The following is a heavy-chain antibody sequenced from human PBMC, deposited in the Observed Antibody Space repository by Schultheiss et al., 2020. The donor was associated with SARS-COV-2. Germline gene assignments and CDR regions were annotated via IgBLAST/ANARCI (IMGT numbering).Heavy chain of an antibody. V-gene: IGHV4-59*01. CDR1: GGSISSYY. J-gene: IGHJ1*01. CDR2: IYYSGST. Sequence: SQTLSLTCTVSGGSISSYYWSWIRQPPGKGLEWIGYIYYSGSTNYNPSLKSRVTISVDTSKNQFSLKLSSVTAADTAVYYCARGYCSGGGSCFPFKHWGQGTLVTVSS. D-gene: IGHD2-15*01. CDR3: ARGYCSGGGSCFPFKH.